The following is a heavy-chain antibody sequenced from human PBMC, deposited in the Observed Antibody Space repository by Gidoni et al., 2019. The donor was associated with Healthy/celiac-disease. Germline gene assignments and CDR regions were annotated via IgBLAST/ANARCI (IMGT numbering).Heavy chain of an antibody. CDR1: GYTFTSYV. CDR3: ARDPFRWAHEGWFDP. Sequence: QVQLVQSGAEVKKPGASVKVSCTASGYTFTSYVISWVRQAAEQGLEWMGWISAYNGNTNYAQKLQGRVTMTTDTSTSTAYMELRSRRSDDTAVYYCARDPFRWAHEGWFDPWGQGTLVTVSS. V-gene: IGHV1-18*01. CDR2: ISAYNGNT. D-gene: IGHD3-16*01. J-gene: IGHJ5*02.